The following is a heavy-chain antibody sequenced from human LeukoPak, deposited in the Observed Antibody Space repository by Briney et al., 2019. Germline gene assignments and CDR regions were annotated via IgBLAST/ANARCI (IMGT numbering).Heavy chain of an antibody. Sequence: ASVKVSCKASGYTFTSYGISWVRQAPGQGLEWMGWISAYNGNTNYAQKFQGRVTITADKSTSTAYMELSSLRSEDTAVYYCETGDSGTRREEAFDIWGQGTMVTVSS. J-gene: IGHJ3*02. CDR1: GYTFTSYG. CDR2: ISAYNGNT. D-gene: IGHD1-26*01. V-gene: IGHV1-18*01. CDR3: ETGDSGTRREEAFDI.